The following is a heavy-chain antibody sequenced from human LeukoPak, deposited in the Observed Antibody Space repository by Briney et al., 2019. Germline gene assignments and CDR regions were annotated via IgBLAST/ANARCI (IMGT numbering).Heavy chain of an antibody. V-gene: IGHV1-18*01. Sequence: ASVKVSCKASGYTFTSYGISWVRQAPGQGLEWMGWISAYNGNTNYAQKLQGRVTMTTDTSTSTAYMELRSLRSDDTAVYYCARAGGYYTNGVCYLGVSYYYYYYMDVWGKGTTVTVSS. J-gene: IGHJ6*03. CDR3: ARAGGYYTNGVCYLGVSYYYYYYMDV. CDR1: GYTFTSYG. D-gene: IGHD2-8*01. CDR2: ISAYNGNT.